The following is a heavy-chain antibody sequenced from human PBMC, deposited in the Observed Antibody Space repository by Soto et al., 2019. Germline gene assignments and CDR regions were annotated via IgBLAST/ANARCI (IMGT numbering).Heavy chain of an antibody. V-gene: IGHV3-30*18. CDR1: GFTFSSYG. Sequence: PGGSLRLSCAASGFTFSSYGMHWVRQAPGKGLERVAVISYDGSNKYYADSVKGRFTISRDNSKNTLYLQMNSLRAEDTAVYYCAKDHFGPGALYGMDVWGQGTTVTVSS. D-gene: IGHD7-27*01. J-gene: IGHJ6*02. CDR3: AKDHFGPGALYGMDV. CDR2: ISYDGSNK.